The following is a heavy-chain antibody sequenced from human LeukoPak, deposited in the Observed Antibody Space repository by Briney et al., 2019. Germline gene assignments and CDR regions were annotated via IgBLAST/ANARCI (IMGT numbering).Heavy chain of an antibody. CDR1: GGSFSGYY. J-gene: IGHJ3*02. V-gene: IGHV4-34*01. D-gene: IGHD1-1*01. Sequence: PSETLSLTCAVYGGSFSGYYWSWIRQPPGKGLEWIGEINHSGSTNYNPSLKSRVTISVDTSKNQFSLKLSSVTAADTAMYYCARGAGSTTSNDAFDIWGQGTMVTVSS. CDR3: ARGAGSTTSNDAFDI. CDR2: INHSGST.